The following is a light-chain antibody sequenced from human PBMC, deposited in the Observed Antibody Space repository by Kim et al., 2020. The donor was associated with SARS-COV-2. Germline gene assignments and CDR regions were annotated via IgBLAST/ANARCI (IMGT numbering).Light chain of an antibody. V-gene: IGLV2-14*03. CDR2: DVS. J-gene: IGLJ3*02. CDR1: SSDMGTYNY. Sequence: PGQSITISCIGTSSDMGTYNYVSWYQQHPGKAPKLMILDVSHRPSGVSNRFAGSKSGNTASLTISGLLAEDEAVYYCSSYTGNSWVFGGGTQLTVL. CDR3: SSYTGNSWV.